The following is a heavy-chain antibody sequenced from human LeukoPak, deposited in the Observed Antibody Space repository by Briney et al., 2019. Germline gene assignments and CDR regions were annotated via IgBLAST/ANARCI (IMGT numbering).Heavy chain of an antibody. D-gene: IGHD1-1*01. CDR2: IYFTGST. J-gene: IGHJ4*02. CDR1: GGSISSYY. Sequence: SETLSLTCTVSGGSISSYYWSWIRQPPGKGLEWIGYIYFTGSTNYNPSLESRVIISVDTSKNQFSLTLTSVTAADTAVYYCARFATNNWYFDYWGQGTLVTVSS. CDR3: ARFATNNWYFDY. V-gene: IGHV4-59*08.